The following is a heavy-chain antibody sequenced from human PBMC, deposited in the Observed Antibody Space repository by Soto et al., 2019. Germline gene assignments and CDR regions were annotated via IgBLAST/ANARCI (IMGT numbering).Heavy chain of an antibody. CDR2: INPSADSSTSGGSP. D-gene: IGHD1-7*01. Sequence: QVQLVQSGAEVKPPGASVKVACKASGYPFTTYYIHWVRQAPGHGPEWMGIINPSADSSTSGGSPSYAQKFQGRVTLTRDTSASTVYMELSSLGSEDTAIYYCARDANYALTFHYYGMDVWGQGTTVTVSS. J-gene: IGHJ6*02. V-gene: IGHV1-46*01. CDR3: ARDANYALTFHYYGMDV. CDR1: GYPFTTYY.